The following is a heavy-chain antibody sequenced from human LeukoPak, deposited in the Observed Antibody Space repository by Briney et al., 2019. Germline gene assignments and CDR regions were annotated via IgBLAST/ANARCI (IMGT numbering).Heavy chain of an antibody. CDR2: IYYSGST. D-gene: IGHD6-13*01. Sequence: PSETLSLTCTVSGGSISSSSYYWGWIRQPPGKGLEWIGSIYYSGSTYYNPSLKSRVTISVDTSKNQFSLKLSSVTAADTAVYYCARGRPRALGGSSWPSNYYGMDVWGQGTTVTVSS. CDR3: ARGRPRALGGSSWPSNYYGMDV. J-gene: IGHJ6*02. V-gene: IGHV4-39*01. CDR1: GGSISSSSYY.